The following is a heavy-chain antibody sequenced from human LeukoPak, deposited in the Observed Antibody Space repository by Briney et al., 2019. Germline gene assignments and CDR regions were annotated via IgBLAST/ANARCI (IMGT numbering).Heavy chain of an antibody. CDR1: GFTFSSYA. D-gene: IGHD6-13*01. V-gene: IGHV3-30-3*01. J-gene: IGHJ4*02. CDR3: ARSVASSSWYLFDY. CDR2: ISYDGSNK. Sequence: PGRSLRLSCAASGFTFSSYAMHWVRQAPGKGLEWVAVISYDGSNKYYADSVKGRFTISRDNSKNTLYLQMNSLRAEDTAVYYCARSVASSSWYLFDYWGQGTLVTVSS.